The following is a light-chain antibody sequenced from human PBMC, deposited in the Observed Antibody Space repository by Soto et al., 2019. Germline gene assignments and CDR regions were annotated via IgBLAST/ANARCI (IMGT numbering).Light chain of an antibody. Sequence: QSVLTQPASVSGSPGQSITISCTGTSSDIGGFNFVSWYQQHPGKAPKLIIYDVSVRPSGVSNRFSGSKSGNTASLTISGLQAEDEADYYCSSYTTTNTYVFGTGTKVTVL. J-gene: IGLJ1*01. CDR3: SSYTTTNTYV. V-gene: IGLV2-14*01. CDR1: SSDIGGFNF. CDR2: DVS.